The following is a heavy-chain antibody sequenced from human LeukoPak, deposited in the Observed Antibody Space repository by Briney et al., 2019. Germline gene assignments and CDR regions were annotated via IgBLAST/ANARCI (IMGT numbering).Heavy chain of an antibody. CDR2: ISSSSSTT. J-gene: IGHJ6*03. D-gene: IGHD6-13*01. CDR1: GFTFSSYS. CDR3: ARETIAAHYYYYYMDV. Sequence: GGSLRLSCAASGFTFSSYSMNWVRQAPGKGLEWVSYISSSSSTTYYADSVKGRFTISRDNAKNSLYLQMNSLRAEDTAVYYCARETIAAHYYYYYMDVWGKGTTVTVSS. V-gene: IGHV3-48*01.